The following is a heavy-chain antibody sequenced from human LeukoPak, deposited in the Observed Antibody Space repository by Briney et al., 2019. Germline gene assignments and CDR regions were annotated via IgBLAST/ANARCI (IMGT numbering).Heavy chain of an antibody. D-gene: IGHD4-11*01. CDR2: INSDESIT. Sequence: GGSLILSCAASGFTVSSNYMIWVRQAPGKGLVWVSRINSDESITTYADSVKGRFTISRDNAKNTLYLQMNSLRAEDTAVYYCARGLVPGFLDYWGQGTPVTVSS. J-gene: IGHJ4*02. CDR1: GFTVSSNY. CDR3: ARGLVPGFLDY. V-gene: IGHV3-74*01.